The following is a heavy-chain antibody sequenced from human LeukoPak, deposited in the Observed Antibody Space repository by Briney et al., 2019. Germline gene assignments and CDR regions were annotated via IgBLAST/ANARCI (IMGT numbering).Heavy chain of an antibody. CDR2: ISGSGGST. J-gene: IGHJ6*02. D-gene: IGHD6-6*01. Sequence: GGSLRLSCAASGFTFSSYAMSWVRQAPGKGLEWVSAISGSGGSTYYADSVKGRFTISRDNSKNTLYLQMNSLRAEDTAVYFCARGIAVRPYYYFGMDVWGQGTTVTVSS. CDR1: GFTFSSYA. V-gene: IGHV3-23*01. CDR3: ARGIAVRPYYYFGMDV.